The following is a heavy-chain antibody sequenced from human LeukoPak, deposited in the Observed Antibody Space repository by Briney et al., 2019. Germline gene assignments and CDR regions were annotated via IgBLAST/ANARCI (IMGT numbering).Heavy chain of an antibody. CDR1: GFTFSSYA. CDR2: ISGSGGST. D-gene: IGHD2-15*01. CDR3: AKDHVVVVAAIGD. Sequence: GGSLRLSCAASGFTFSSYAMSWVRQAPGKGLEWVSAISGSGGSTYYADSVKGRFTISRDNSKNTLYLQMNSLGAEDTAVYYCAKDHVVVVAAIGDWGQGTLVTVSS. J-gene: IGHJ4*02. V-gene: IGHV3-23*01.